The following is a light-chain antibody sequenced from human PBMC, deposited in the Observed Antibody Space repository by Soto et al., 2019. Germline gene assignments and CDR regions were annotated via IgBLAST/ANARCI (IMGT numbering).Light chain of an antibody. Sequence: DIQMTQFPSALSASVGDRVTITCRASQNVNNWLAWYQHKPGKAPQLLIYDASVLETGVPSRFSGSGSGTEFTIAISGLKSEDFATNYCQQYNPYWTFGPGTKVDIK. CDR2: DAS. CDR1: QNVNNW. CDR3: QQYNPYWT. V-gene: IGKV1-5*01. J-gene: IGKJ1*01.